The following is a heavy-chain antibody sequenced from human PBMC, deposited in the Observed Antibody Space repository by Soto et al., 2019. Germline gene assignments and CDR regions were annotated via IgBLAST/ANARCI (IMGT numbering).Heavy chain of an antibody. CDR2: FDPEDGET. Sequence: ASVKVSCKGSGYTITELSMHWVRQAPGKGLEWMGGFDPEDGETIYAQKFQGRVTMTEDTSTDTAYMELSSLRSEDTAVYYCATRVVVTAIVYYGMDVWGQGTTVTVSS. J-gene: IGHJ6*02. CDR3: ATRVVVTAIVYYGMDV. CDR1: GYTITELS. V-gene: IGHV1-24*01. D-gene: IGHD2-21*02.